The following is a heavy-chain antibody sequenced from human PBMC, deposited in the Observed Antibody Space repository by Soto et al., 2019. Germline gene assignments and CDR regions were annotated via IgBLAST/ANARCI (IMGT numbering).Heavy chain of an antibody. CDR2: IYSGGST. CDR1: GFTVSSNY. J-gene: IGHJ6*03. D-gene: IGHD2-2*01. Sequence: GESLKISCAASGFTVSSNYMSWVRQAPGKGLEWVSVIYSGGSTYYADSVKGRFTISRDNSKNTLYLQMNSLRAEDTAVYYCASTNCSSTSCYYYYYMDVWGKGTTVTVSS. CDR3: ASTNCSSTSCYYYYYMDV. V-gene: IGHV3-53*01.